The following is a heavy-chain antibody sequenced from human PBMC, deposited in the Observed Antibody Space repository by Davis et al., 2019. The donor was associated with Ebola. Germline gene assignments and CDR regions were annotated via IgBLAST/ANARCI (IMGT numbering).Heavy chain of an antibody. D-gene: IGHD5-24*01. CDR1: GGTFSSYT. CDR3: ARARDMATIGDYAMDV. V-gene: IGHV1-69*02. Sequence: AASVKVSCKASGGTFSSYTISWVRLAPGQGLEWMGRIIPMLGIANYAQKFQGRVTITADISTTAYMERSSLRSEDTAVYYCARARDMATIGDYAMDVWGQGTTVTVSS. J-gene: IGHJ6*02. CDR2: IIPMLGIA.